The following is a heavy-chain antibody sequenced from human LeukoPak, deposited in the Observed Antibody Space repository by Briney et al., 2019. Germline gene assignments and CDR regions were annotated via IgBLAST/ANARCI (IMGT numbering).Heavy chain of an antibody. D-gene: IGHD3-22*01. Sequence: GGSLRLSCAASGFTVSRNYMSWVRQAPAKRLEWVSVIYSGGNTYYADSVKGRFTVSRDNSKNTFYLQMNKLSDEDTAVYYCARVANFHDSSGYFDYWGQGTLVTVSS. CDR1: GFTVSRNY. CDR2: IYSGGNT. CDR3: ARVANFHDSSGYFDY. V-gene: IGHV3-66*01. J-gene: IGHJ4*02.